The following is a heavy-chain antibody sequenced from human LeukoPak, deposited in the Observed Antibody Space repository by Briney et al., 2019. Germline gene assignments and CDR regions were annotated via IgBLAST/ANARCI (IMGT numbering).Heavy chain of an antibody. CDR1: GGTFSSYA. V-gene: IGHV1-69*13. D-gene: IGHD4-17*01. J-gene: IGHJ4*02. CDR2: IIPIFGTA. CDR3: ARDPSTTVTSD. Sequence: SVKVSCKASGGTFSSYAISWVRQAPGQGLEWMGGIIPIFGTANYAQKFQGRVTITADESTSTAYMKLSSLRSEDTAVYYCARDPSTTVTSDWGQGTLVTVSS.